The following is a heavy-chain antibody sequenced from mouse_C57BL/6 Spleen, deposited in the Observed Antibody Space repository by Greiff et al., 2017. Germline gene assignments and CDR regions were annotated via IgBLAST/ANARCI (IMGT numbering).Heavy chain of an antibody. D-gene: IGHD2-4*01. J-gene: IGHJ1*03. CDR1: GFSFNTYA. Sequence: GGGLVQPKGSLKLSCAASGFSFNTYAMNWVRQAPGKGLEWVARIRSKSNNYATYYADSVKDRFTISRDDSESMLYLQMNNLKTEDTAMYYCVRHFYDYDGGDWYFDVWGTGTTVTVSS. CDR3: VRHFYDYDGGDWYFDV. V-gene: IGHV10-1*01. CDR2: IRSKSNNYAT.